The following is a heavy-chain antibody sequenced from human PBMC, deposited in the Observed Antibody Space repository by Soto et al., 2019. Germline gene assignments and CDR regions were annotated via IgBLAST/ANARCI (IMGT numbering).Heavy chain of an antibody. V-gene: IGHV1-69*01. D-gene: IGHD2-2*01. CDR2: FIPISDTT. CDR3: ARSQGSSTSLEIYYYYYYGIDV. Sequence: QVQLVQSGAELKKPGSSVKVSCKASGGTVSSYAISWVRQAPGQGLEWMGGFIPISDTTNYAQKFQGRVTITADEYTSTAYMELSSLRSEDTAVYYCARSQGSSTSLEIYYYYYYGIDVWGQGTKVTVSS. CDR1: GGTVSSYA. J-gene: IGHJ6*02.